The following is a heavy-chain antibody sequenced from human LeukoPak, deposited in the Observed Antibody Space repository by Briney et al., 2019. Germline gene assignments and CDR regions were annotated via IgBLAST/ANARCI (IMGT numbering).Heavy chain of an antibody. J-gene: IGHJ6*03. CDR2: ISFDGSEA. CDR3: AKDGLAYCGGDCYIEYYYYMDV. D-gene: IGHD2-21*01. Sequence: GGSLRLSCAASGFTFSTYSMHWVRQAPGKGLEWVAVISFDGSEAYYADSVRGRFTISRDNSKDTLYVQVNSLRGEDTAVYFCAKDGLAYCGGDCYIEYYYYMDVWGKGTTVTVSS. V-gene: IGHV3-30-3*01. CDR1: GFTFSTYS.